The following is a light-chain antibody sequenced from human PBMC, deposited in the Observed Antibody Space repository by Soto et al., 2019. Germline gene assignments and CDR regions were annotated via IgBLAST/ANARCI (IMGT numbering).Light chain of an antibody. CDR3: ISYSSISTLV. V-gene: IGLV2-14*01. CDR2: EVT. CDR1: SSDVGGYNY. Sequence: QSALTQPASVSGSLGQSITISCTGTSSDVGGYNYVSWYQQHPGKAPKLMIYEVTNRPSGVSNRFSGSKSGNTASLTISGLQTEDEADYYCISYSSISTLVFGGGTKLTVL. J-gene: IGLJ2*01.